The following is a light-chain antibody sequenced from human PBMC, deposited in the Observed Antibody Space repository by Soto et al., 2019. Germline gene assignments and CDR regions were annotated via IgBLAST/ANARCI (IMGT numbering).Light chain of an antibody. J-gene: IGLJ3*02. V-gene: IGLV1-44*01. CDR3: SAWDGSLNGLV. CDR1: SSNIGSNI. CDR2: NNV. Sequence: QSVLTQPPSASGTPGQRVTISCSGSSSNIGSNILNWYRQVPGTAHKLLIYNNVHRPSGVPDRFSGSKSVASGSLAISGLQLEDEADYYSSAWDGSLNGLVFGGGTKLTVL.